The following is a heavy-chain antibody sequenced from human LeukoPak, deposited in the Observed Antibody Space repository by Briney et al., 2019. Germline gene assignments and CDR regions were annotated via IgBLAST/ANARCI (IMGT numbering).Heavy chain of an antibody. J-gene: IGHJ4*02. D-gene: IGHD6-25*01. CDR1: GFTFSSYS. Sequence: GGSLRLSCAASGFTFSSYSMNWVRQAPGKGLEWVSSISSSSSYIYYADSVKGRFTNSRDNAKNSPYLQMNSLRAEDTAVYYCARGSSGPMEIDYWGQGTLVTVSS. V-gene: IGHV3-21*01. CDR2: ISSSSSYI. CDR3: ARGSSGPMEIDY.